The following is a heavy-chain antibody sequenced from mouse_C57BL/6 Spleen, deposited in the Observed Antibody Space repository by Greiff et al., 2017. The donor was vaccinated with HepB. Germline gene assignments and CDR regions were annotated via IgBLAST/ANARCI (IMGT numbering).Heavy chain of an antibody. CDR1: GYTFTSYW. CDR2: IHPNSGST. V-gene: IGHV1-64*01. D-gene: IGHD4-1*01. J-gene: IGHJ4*01. CDR3: ARHWDGAMDY. Sequence: VKLQQPGAELVKPGASVKLSCKASGYTFTSYWMHWVKQRPGQGLEWIGMIHPNSGSTNYNEKFKSKATLTVDKSSSTAYMQLSSLTSEDSAVYYCARHWDGAMDYWGQGTSVTVSS.